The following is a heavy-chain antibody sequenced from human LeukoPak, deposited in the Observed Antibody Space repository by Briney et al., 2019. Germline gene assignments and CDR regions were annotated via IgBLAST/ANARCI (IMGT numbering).Heavy chain of an antibody. CDR2: IYYSGST. CDR3: ASFRGDDAFDI. J-gene: IGHJ3*02. Sequence: SETLSLTCTVSGGSISSYYCSWMRQPPGKGRERIGYIYYSGSTNYNPSLKSRVTISVDTSKNQFSLKLSSVTAADTAVYYCASFRGDDAFDIWGQGTMVTVSS. D-gene: IGHD2-21*01. CDR1: GGSISSYY. V-gene: IGHV4-59*08.